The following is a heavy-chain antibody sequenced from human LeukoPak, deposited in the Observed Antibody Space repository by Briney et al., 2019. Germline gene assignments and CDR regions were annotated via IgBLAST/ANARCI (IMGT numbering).Heavy chain of an antibody. Sequence: SETLSLTCAVYGASFSGYYWSWIRQPPGKGLEWVGEINHSGSTDYSPSLKSRVTISVDTSKNQFSLKLSSVTAADTAVYYCARGFTMVLQPYYFDYWGQGTLVTVSS. J-gene: IGHJ4*02. CDR3: ARGFTMVLQPYYFDY. V-gene: IGHV4-34*01. CDR1: GASFSGYY. D-gene: IGHD3-10*01. CDR2: INHSGST.